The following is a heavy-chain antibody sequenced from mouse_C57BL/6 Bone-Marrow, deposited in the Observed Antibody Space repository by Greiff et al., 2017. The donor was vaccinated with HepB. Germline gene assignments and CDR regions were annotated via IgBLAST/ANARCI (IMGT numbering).Heavy chain of an antibody. CDR1: GFTFSSYA. CDR2: ISDGGSYT. Sequence: EVMLVESGGGLVKPGGSLKLSCAASGFTFSSYAMSWVRQTPEKRLEWVATISDGGSYTYYPDNVKGRFTISRDNAKNNLYLQMSHLKSEDTAMYYCARFDTTVVDWYFDVWGTGTTVTVSS. J-gene: IGHJ1*03. V-gene: IGHV5-4*03. D-gene: IGHD1-1*01. CDR3: ARFDTTVVDWYFDV.